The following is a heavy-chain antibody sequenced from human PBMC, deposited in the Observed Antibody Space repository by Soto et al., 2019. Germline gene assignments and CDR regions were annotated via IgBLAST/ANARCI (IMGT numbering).Heavy chain of an antibody. Sequence: QVQVVESGGGVVQPGRSLRLSCTASGFTFRSHAMHWVRQAPGKGLEWVAQIWYDGSNKYYADSVKVRFTISRYNSKNTLYVQMDSLRGEDTAVYYCARDGQSLAPYALDVWGQGTSVTVS. V-gene: IGHV3-33*01. J-gene: IGHJ6*02. D-gene: IGHD6-19*01. CDR2: IWYDGSNK. CDR3: ARDGQSLAPYALDV. CDR1: GFTFRSHA.